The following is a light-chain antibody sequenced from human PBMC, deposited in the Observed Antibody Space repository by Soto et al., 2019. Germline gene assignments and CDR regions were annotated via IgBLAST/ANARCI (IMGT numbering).Light chain of an antibody. CDR3: QKTNGFPRT. CDR1: QGSSSW. V-gene: IGKV1-12*01. CDR2: AAS. J-gene: IGKJ1*01. Sequence: DIQMTQSPSSLSASVGDRVTITCRASQGSSSWLAWYQHKPGKAPKLLIYAASSLQSGVPSRFSGSGYGTDFTLTISSLQPEEFATYYSQKTNGFPRTFGQGTKVEIK.